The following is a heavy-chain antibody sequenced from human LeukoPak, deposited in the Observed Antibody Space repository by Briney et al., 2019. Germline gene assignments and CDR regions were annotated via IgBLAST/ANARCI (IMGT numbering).Heavy chain of an antibody. J-gene: IGHJ4*02. D-gene: IGHD2-15*01. V-gene: IGHV3-9*01. Sequence: GRSLRLSCTASGFTFDGYAMHWVRQAPGKGLEWVSGITWNSGAIGYADSVKARFTISRDNAKNSLYLQMNSLRAEDTALYYCAKDSCSGGTCYPDCWGQGTLVTVSS. CDR2: ITWNSGAI. CDR1: GFTFDGYA. CDR3: AKDSCSGGTCYPDC.